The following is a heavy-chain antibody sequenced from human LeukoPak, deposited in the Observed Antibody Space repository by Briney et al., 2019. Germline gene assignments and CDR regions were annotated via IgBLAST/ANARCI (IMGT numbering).Heavy chain of an antibody. J-gene: IGHJ4*02. D-gene: IGHD3-10*01. V-gene: IGHV1-69*05. CDR1: GYTFTGYY. CDR3: ASYYYGSGSYYNHETFDY. CDR2: IIPIFGTA. Sequence: SVKVSCKASGYTFTGYYMHWVRQAPGQGLEWMGRIIPIFGTANYAQKFQGRVTITTDESTSTAYMELSGLRSEDTAVYYCASYYYGSGSYYNHETFDYWGQGTLVTVPS.